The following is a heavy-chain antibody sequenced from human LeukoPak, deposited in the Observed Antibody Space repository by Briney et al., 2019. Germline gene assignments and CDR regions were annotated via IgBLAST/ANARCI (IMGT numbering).Heavy chain of an antibody. CDR3: ARTQSSSSWYLGYYYGMDV. Sequence: ASVKVSCKASGYTFTSYGISWVRQAPGQGLEWMGWISAYNGNTNYTQKLQGRVTMTTDTSTSTAYMELRSLRSDDTAVYYCARTQSSSSWYLGYYYGMDVWGQGTTVTVSS. CDR1: GYTFTSYG. J-gene: IGHJ6*02. CDR2: ISAYNGNT. V-gene: IGHV1-18*01. D-gene: IGHD6-13*01.